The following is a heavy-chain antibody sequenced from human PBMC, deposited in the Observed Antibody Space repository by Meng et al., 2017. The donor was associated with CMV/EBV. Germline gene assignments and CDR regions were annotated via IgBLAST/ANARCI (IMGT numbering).Heavy chain of an antibody. J-gene: IGHJ4*02. CDR2: ISWDGGST. Sequence: GESLKISCAASGFTFDDYTMHWVRQAPGKGLEWVSLISWDGGSTYYADSVKGRFTIFRDNSKNSLYLQMNSLRTEDTALYYCAKDIGYSSGWSLDYWGQGTLVTVS. D-gene: IGHD6-19*01. CDR1: GFTFDDYT. CDR3: AKDIGYSSGWSLDY. V-gene: IGHV3-43*01.